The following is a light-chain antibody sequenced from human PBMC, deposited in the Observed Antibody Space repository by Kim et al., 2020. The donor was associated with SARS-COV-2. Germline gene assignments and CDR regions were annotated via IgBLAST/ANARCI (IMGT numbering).Light chain of an antibody. Sequence: EKVMTQSPATLSVSLGERVTLSCRASQSVGSDLAWYQQKPGQAPRLLIYGASTRATGIPARFSGSGSGTAFTLTISSLQSEDVAIYHCQQYKDRPPWTFGQGTKVDIK. CDR3: QQYKDRPPWT. V-gene: IGKV3-15*01. J-gene: IGKJ1*01. CDR2: GAS. CDR1: QSVGSD.